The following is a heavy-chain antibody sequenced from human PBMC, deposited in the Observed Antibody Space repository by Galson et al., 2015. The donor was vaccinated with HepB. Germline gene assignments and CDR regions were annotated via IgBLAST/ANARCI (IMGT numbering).Heavy chain of an antibody. CDR1: GFTFGTYG. J-gene: IGHJ4*02. Sequence: SLRLSCAASGFTFGTYGMHWVRQAPGKGLEWVAVIWYDGSNKYYADSVKGRFTISRDNSMNTLYLQMNSLRAEGTAVYYCARDSHLAVGKKSAFDYWGQGTLVTVSS. D-gene: IGHD6-19*01. CDR2: IWYDGSNK. CDR3: ARDSHLAVGKKSAFDY. V-gene: IGHV3-33*01.